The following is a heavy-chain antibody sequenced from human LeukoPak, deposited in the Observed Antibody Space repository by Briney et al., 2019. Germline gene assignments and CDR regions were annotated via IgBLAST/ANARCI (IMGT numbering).Heavy chain of an antibody. CDR1: GFTFSSYW. CDR2: IKQDGSEK. V-gene: IGHV3-7*03. D-gene: IGHD3-22*01. CDR3: ATSGYYYRGAFDY. Sequence: GGSLRLSCAASGFTFSSYWMSWVRQAPGKGLEWVANIKQDGSEKYYVDSVKGRFTISRDNAKNSLYLQMISLRAEDAAVYYCATSGYYYRGAFDYWGQGTLATVSS. J-gene: IGHJ4*02.